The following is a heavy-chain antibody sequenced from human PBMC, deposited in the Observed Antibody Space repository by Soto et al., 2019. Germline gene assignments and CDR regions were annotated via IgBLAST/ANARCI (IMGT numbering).Heavy chain of an antibody. CDR2: INPKGGST. V-gene: IGHV1-46*01. Sequence: QVHLVQSGAEVKKPGASVKVSCKASGSIFINYYIHWVRQAPGQGLEWIGIINPKGGSTNYAQKCRGRVTMARDTSTSTGYMDLSSLRSDDTAVYYCARDGAAADYWGQGTLVTVSS. CDR3: ARDGAAADY. CDR1: GSIFINYY. J-gene: IGHJ4*02. D-gene: IGHD6-13*01.